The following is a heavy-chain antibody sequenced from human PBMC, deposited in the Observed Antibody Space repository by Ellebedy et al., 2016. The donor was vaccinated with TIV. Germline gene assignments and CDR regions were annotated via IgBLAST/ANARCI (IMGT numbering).Heavy chain of an antibody. Sequence: LRLSCTASGGSISSGDYYWSWIRQHPGKGLEWIGYIYYSGSAYYNPSLKSRVTIAVDTSKNQFSLKLRSVTAADTAVYYCARRRYSSGWYNWFDPWGQGTLVTVSS. V-gene: IGHV4-30-4*08. D-gene: IGHD6-19*01. J-gene: IGHJ5*02. CDR2: IYYSGSA. CDR1: GGSISSGDYY. CDR3: ARRRYSSGWYNWFDP.